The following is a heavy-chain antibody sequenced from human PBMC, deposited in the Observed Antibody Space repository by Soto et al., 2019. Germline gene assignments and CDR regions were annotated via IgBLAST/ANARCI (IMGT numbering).Heavy chain of an antibody. D-gene: IGHD6-13*01. V-gene: IGHV3-23*01. CDR3: ARDSRAAAGNRRYYFDY. J-gene: IGHJ4*02. CDR2: ISGSGGST. CDR1: GFTFRNYA. Sequence: EVQVLESGGGLVQPGGSLRLSCAASGFTFRNYAMSWVRQAPGKGLDWVSSISGSGGSTYYADSVKGRFTISRDNSKNTLYLQMNSLRAEDTAVYYCARDSRAAAGNRRYYFDYWGQGTLVIVSS.